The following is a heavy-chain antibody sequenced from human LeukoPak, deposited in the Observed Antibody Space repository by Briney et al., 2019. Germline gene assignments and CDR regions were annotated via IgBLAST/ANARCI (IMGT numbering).Heavy chain of an antibody. Sequence: TASETLSLTCTVSGGSISSGCYYWSWIRQPPGKGLEWIWYIYHSGSTYYHPSLKSRVTISVDRSKNQFSLKLSSVTAADTAVYYCARGTSILLEQDWIAAAGTGSDLGYWGQGTLVTVSS. J-gene: IGHJ4*02. D-gene: IGHD6-13*01. CDR1: GGSISSGCYY. V-gene: IGHV4-30-2*01. CDR3: ARGTSILLEQDWIAAAGTGSDLGY. CDR2: IYHSGST.